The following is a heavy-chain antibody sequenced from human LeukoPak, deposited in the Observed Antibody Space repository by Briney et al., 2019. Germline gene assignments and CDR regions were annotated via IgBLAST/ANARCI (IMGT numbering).Heavy chain of an antibody. J-gene: IGHJ4*02. D-gene: IGHD6-19*01. Sequence: GGSLRLSCAASGHTFSSYWMHWVRHAPGKGLVWVSRINSDGSSTSYADSVKGRFTISRDNAKNTLYLQMNSLKAEDTAVYYCARVSGLVGFDYWGQGTLVTVSS. CDR2: INSDGSST. CDR3: ARVSGLVGFDY. CDR1: GHTFSSYW. V-gene: IGHV3-74*01.